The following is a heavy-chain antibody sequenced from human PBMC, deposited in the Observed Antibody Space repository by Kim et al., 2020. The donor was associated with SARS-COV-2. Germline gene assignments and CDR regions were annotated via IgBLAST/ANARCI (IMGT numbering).Heavy chain of an antibody. CDR1: GFTFSASA. Sequence: GGSLRLSCAASGFTFSASAMHWVRQASGKGLEWVGRIRSKPNNYATSYASSVTGRFTISRDDSTNTVYLQMDSLKTDETAVYFCSRHSGKHGDRGFDNGGQGTVVTASS. D-gene: IGHD4-17*01. CDR2: IRSKPNNYAT. CDR3: SRHSGKHGDRGFDN. J-gene: IGHJ4*02. V-gene: IGHV3-73*01.